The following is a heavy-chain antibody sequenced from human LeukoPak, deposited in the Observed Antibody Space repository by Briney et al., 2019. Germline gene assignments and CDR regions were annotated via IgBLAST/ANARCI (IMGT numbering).Heavy chain of an antibody. CDR3: ARHYGSGSYYRNVYFDY. CDR1: GGSFSGYY. Sequence: SETLSLTCAVYGGSFSGYYWSWIRQPPGKGLEWIGEINHSGSTNYNPSLKSRVTISVDTSKNQFSLKLSSVTAADTAVYYCARHYGSGSYYRNVYFDYWGQGTLVTVSS. D-gene: IGHD3-10*01. CDR2: INHSGST. J-gene: IGHJ4*02. V-gene: IGHV4-34*01.